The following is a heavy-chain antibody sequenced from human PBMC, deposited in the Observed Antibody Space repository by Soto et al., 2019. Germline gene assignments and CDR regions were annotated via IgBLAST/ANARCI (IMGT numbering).Heavy chain of an antibody. CDR3: ATGQRNTSCYRVCAFDI. V-gene: IGHV1-69*02. J-gene: IGHJ3*02. D-gene: IGHD2-2*01. CDR1: GGTFSSYT. CDR2: IIPILGIA. Sequence: GASVKVSCKASGGTFSSYTISWVRQAPGQGLEWMGRIIPILGIANYAQKFQGRVTITADKSTSTAYMELSSLRSEDTAVYYCATGQRNTSCYRVCAFDIWGQGTMVT.